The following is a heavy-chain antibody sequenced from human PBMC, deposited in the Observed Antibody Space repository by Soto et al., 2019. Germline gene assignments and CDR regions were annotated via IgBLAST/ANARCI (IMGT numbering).Heavy chain of an antibody. D-gene: IGHD6-19*01. V-gene: IGHV3-11*06. Sequence: GGSLRLSCAASGFTFSDYYMSWIRQAPGKGLEWVSYISSSSSYTNYADSVKGRFTISRDNAKNSLYLQMNSLRAEDTAVYYCARGLKYSSGWRYYFDYWGQGTPVTVSS. CDR2: ISSSSSYT. CDR3: ARGLKYSSGWRYYFDY. J-gene: IGHJ4*02. CDR1: GFTFSDYY.